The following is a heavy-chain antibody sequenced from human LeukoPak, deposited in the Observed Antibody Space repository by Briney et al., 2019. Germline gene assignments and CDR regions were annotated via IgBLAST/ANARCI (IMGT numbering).Heavy chain of an antibody. CDR3: ARESGRSYYLNY. D-gene: IGHD1-26*01. J-gene: IGHJ4*02. CDR1: GFTFISYW. CDR2: INNDGSST. V-gene: IGHV3-74*03. Sequence: GGSLRLSCAASGFTFISYWMHWVRQAPGKGLVWVACINNDGSSTTYADSVKGRSTISRDNAKNTVYLHMNSLRAEDTAVYYCARESGRSYYLNYWGQGNLVTVSS.